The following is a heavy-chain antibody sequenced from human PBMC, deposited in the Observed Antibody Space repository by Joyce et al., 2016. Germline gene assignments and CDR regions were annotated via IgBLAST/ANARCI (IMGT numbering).Heavy chain of an antibody. D-gene: IGHD6-25*01. CDR2: ISYDGIYK. CDR3: AKILTATYSSGWFLDY. J-gene: IGHJ4*02. V-gene: IGHV3-30*18. CDR1: GRTLRNYG. Sequence: QVQLVESGGGVVQPGRSLRLSCAASGRTLRNYGVHWVRQAPGKGLGGVAVISYDGIYKNYADSVKGRFTISRDNSKNTVFLEMNSPRTEDTAVYYCAKILTATYSSGWFLDYWGQGTLVTVSS.